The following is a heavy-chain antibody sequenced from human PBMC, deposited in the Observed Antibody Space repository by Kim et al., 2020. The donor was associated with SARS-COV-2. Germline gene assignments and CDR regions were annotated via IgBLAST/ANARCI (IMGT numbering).Heavy chain of an antibody. J-gene: IGHJ4*02. CDR1: GFTFSSYS. Sequence: GGSLRLSCAASGFTFSSYSMNWVRQAPGKGLEWVSSISSSSSYIYYADSVKGRFTISRDNAKNSLYLQMNSLRAEDTAVYYCARAKGLVMIIFDYWGQGTLVTVSS. V-gene: IGHV3-21*01. CDR3: ARAKGLVMIIFDY. CDR2: ISSSSSYI. D-gene: IGHD3-9*01.